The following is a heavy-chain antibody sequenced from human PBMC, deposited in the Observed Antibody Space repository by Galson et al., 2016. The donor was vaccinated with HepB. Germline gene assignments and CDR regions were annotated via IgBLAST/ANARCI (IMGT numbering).Heavy chain of an antibody. D-gene: IGHD1-26*01. CDR2: IYWNDHK. J-gene: IGHJ3*02. CDR1: GFSLSTSGVG. Sequence: PALVKPTQTLTLTCAFSGFSLSTSGVGVGWIRQPPGKALEWLALIYWNDHKRYSPSLQIRLTITKDTSKKQVVLTMTNMDPVDTATYFCALTGSYQASDGFDIWGQGTMGTVSS. CDR3: ALTGSYQASDGFDI. V-gene: IGHV2-5*01.